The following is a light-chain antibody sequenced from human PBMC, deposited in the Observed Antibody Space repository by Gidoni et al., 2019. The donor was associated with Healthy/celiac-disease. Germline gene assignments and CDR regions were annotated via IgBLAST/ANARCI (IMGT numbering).Light chain of an antibody. CDR1: QGSRND. Sequence: DRVTITCRASQGSRNDLGWYQQSPGNAHKRLIYAASSLQSGVPSRFGGSGSGTEFTLTISSLQPEDFANYYSLQNNSYLWTFGQGTKVEIK. V-gene: IGKV1-17*01. CDR2: AAS. CDR3: LQNNSYLWT. J-gene: IGKJ1*01.